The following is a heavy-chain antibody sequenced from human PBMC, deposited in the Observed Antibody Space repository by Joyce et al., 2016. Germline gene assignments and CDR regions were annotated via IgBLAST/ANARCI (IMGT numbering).Heavy chain of an antibody. J-gene: IGHJ4*02. CDR3: GSVFEY. CDR1: GFTFTNYW. CDR2: VDSDGSGT. V-gene: IGHV3-74*01. Sequence: EVQLVESGGGLLQPGGSLRLSCAASGFTFTNYWMHWVRQAPGKGLVLVARVDSDGSGTSYADSVKGRFTISRDNAKNMVYLQMNSLRIEDTAVYYCGSVFEYWGRGALVTVSS.